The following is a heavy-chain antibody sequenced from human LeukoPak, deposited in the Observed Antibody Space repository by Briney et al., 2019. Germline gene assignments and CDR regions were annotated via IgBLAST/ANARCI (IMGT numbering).Heavy chain of an antibody. CDR3: AKSALAVAGHRILYCYYGMDV. CDR1: GFTFDDYA. Sequence: GGSLRLSCVVSGFTFDDYAMHWVRQAPGKGLEWVSLISWDGGSTYYADSVKGRFTISRDNSKNSLYLQMNSLRAEDTALYYCAKSALAVAGHRILYCYYGMDVWGKGTTVTVSS. D-gene: IGHD6-19*01. V-gene: IGHV3-43D*04. CDR2: ISWDGGST. J-gene: IGHJ6*04.